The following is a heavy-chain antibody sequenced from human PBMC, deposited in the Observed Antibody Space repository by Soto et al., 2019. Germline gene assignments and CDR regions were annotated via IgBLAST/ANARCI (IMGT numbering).Heavy chain of an antibody. Sequence: EVQLLESGGGLVQPGGSLRLSCAASGFTFNNYAMTWVRQAPGKGLEWVSTISGSDDSTYYADSVKGRLTISRDNPKNALYLQMSSLRAEDTALYYCVKDWTGDTCPCMDVWGQGTTLTVSS. V-gene: IGHV3-23*01. CDR1: GFTFNNYA. CDR2: ISGSDDST. CDR3: VKDWTGDTCPCMDV. J-gene: IGHJ6*01. D-gene: IGHD2-8*02.